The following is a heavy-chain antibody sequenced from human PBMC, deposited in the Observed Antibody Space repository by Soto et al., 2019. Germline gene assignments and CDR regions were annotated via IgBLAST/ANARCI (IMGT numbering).Heavy chain of an antibody. V-gene: IGHV1-58*01. CDR1: GFTFGSSA. CDR3: AADVIGVAGDFDH. D-gene: IGHD6-19*01. J-gene: IGHJ4*02. CDR2: IVVASGYS. Sequence: LVQSGPDVKKPGTSVKVSCKTSGFTFGSSAVQWVRQVRGQRLEWIGWIVVASGYSNVAQKFQNRVSLTRDLSTNTAFMELSSLTSEDSAMYYCAADVIGVAGDFDHWGQGTLVSVSS.